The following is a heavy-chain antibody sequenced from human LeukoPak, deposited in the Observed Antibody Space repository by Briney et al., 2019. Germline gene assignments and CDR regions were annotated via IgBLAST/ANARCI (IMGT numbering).Heavy chain of an antibody. Sequence: SETLSLTCTVSGAFISSGGFYWSWLRQPPGKGLEWTGYIYHSGKAYYNPSLESRVTISVDRSKNHFSLNLNSVTAADTSVYYCARGGRAFDVWGQGTLISVSP. CDR3: ARGGRAFDV. V-gene: IGHV4-30-2*01. CDR2: IYHSGKA. J-gene: IGHJ3*01. CDR1: GAFISSGGFY.